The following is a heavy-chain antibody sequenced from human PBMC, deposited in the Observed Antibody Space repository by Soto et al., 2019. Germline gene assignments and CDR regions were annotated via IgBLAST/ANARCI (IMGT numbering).Heavy chain of an antibody. CDR2: IIPVLGVT. Sequence: QVQLVQSGAEVMKPGSSVKVSCRASGDTFSSYTVSWVRQAPGQGLEWMGRIIPVLGVTNYAQKFRGRVTITADESRKTAYMDLSGLRSEDTAVYYCARRRYCGTDCYLKYYYGMDVWGQGTAVTVSS. V-gene: IGHV1-69*02. CDR3: ARRRYCGTDCYLKYYYGMDV. CDR1: GDTFSSYT. D-gene: IGHD2-21*02. J-gene: IGHJ6*02.